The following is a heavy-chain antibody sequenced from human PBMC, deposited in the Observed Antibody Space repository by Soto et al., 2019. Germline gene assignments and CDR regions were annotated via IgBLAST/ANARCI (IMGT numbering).Heavy chain of an antibody. D-gene: IGHD6-13*01. V-gene: IGHV1-2*04. CDR1: GYTFTDYY. CDR2: INPNSGGT. J-gene: IGHJ6*02. Sequence: ASVKVSCKASGYTFTDYYMHWVRQAPGQGLEWTGWINPNSGGTNYAQKFQGWVTMTRDTSISTAYMELSRLRSDDTAVYYCARGSAAALSEGVGNYYYYYGMDVWGQGTTVTVSS. CDR3: ARGSAAALSEGVGNYYYYYGMDV.